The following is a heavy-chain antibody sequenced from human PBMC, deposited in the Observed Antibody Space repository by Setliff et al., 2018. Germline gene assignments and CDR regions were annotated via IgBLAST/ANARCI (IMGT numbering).Heavy chain of an antibody. CDR2: IYHSGTT. CDR1: GGSLRGNAIF. CDR3: TRSSNFWNGYLVDW. Sequence: SETLSLTCTVSGGSLRGNAIFWGWIRQPPGKGLECIGSIYHSGTTYYNPSLKSRLTLSVDTSKNQFSLELSSVTAADAAIYYCTRSSNFWNGYLVDWWVQGSLVTVSS. D-gene: IGHD3-3*01. J-gene: IGHJ4*02. V-gene: IGHV4-39*01.